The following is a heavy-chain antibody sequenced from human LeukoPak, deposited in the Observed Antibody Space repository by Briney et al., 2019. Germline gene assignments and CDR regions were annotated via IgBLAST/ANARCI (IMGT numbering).Heavy chain of an antibody. V-gene: IGHV3-48*03. Sequence: PGGSLRLSCAASGFTFSSYEMNWVRQAPGKGLEWVSHIGSSGGNIYYADSVKGRFTISRDNSKNSLYLQMNSLRTEDTALYYCAKDWGAYYDSSGFYSGDFDYWGQGTLVTVSS. CDR1: GFTFSSYE. CDR3: AKDWGAYYDSSGFYSGDFDY. D-gene: IGHD3-22*01. J-gene: IGHJ4*02. CDR2: IGSSGGNI.